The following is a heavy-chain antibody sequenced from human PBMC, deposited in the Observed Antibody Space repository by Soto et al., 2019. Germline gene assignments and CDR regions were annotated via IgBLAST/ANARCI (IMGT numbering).Heavy chain of an antibody. Sequence: SVKVSCKASGGTFSSYAISWVRQAPGQGLEWMGGIIPIFGTANYAQKFQGRVTITADESTSTAYMELSSLRSEDTAVYYCARDYFTMVRGFGFDPWGQGTLVTVSS. CDR1: GGTFSSYA. CDR2: IIPIFGTA. V-gene: IGHV1-69*13. CDR3: ARDYFTMVRGFGFDP. D-gene: IGHD3-10*01. J-gene: IGHJ5*02.